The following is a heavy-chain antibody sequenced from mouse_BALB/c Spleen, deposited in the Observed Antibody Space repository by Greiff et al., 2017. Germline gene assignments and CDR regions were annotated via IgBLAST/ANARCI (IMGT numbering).Heavy chain of an antibody. V-gene: IGHV1S29*02. CDR3: TRDGYYVGFAY. Sequence: EVQLQQSGPELVKPGASVKMSCKASGYTFTDYNMHWVKQSHGKSLAWIGYIYPYNGGTDSNQKFTSKATLTVDNSSSTAYMELRSLTSEASAVYYWTRDGYYVGFAYWGQGTLVTVSA. D-gene: IGHD2-3*01. CDR1: GYTFTDYN. J-gene: IGHJ3*01. CDR2: IYPYNGGT.